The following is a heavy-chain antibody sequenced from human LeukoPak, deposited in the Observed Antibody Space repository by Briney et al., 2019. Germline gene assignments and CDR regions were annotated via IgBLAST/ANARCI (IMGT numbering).Heavy chain of an antibody. CDR1: GFTFSNYG. V-gene: IGHV3-30*18. CDR2: ISFDGNNK. CDR3: AKDTWLGTHCLDS. J-gene: IGHJ4*02. Sequence: PGGSLRLSCTASGFTFSNYGMHWVRQAPGEGLEWLAHISFDGNNKYYADSVKGRFTFSRDNTKNTMSLQMNSLKTEDTAVYYCAKDTWLGTHCLDSWGQGALVTVSS. D-gene: IGHD3-10*01.